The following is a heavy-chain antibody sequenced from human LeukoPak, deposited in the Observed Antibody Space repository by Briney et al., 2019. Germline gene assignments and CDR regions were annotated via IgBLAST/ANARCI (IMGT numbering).Heavy chain of an antibody. CDR1: GYTFINYG. J-gene: IGHJ4*02. CDR3: ARGDWNYGRTDY. D-gene: IGHD1-7*01. Sequence: ASVKVSCKASGYTFINYGISWVRQAPGQGLEWMGWISAYNGDTNYAQKVQGRVTMTTDTSTSTAYMVLRSLRSDDTALYFCARGDWNYGRTDYWGQGTLVTVSS. V-gene: IGHV1-18*01. CDR2: ISAYNGDT.